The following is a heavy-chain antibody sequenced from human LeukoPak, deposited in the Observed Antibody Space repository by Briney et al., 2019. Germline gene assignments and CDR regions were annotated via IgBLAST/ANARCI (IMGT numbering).Heavy chain of an antibody. Sequence: GGSLRLSCAASGFTFSSYSMNWVRQAPGKGLEWVSSISSSSSYIYFADSVKGRFTISRDNSKNTLYLQMNSLRAEDTAVYYCARDSHYYDSSAPSYWGQGTLVTVSS. CDR3: ARDSHYYDSSAPSY. CDR1: GFTFSSYS. J-gene: IGHJ4*02. D-gene: IGHD3-22*01. CDR2: ISSSSSYI. V-gene: IGHV3-21*01.